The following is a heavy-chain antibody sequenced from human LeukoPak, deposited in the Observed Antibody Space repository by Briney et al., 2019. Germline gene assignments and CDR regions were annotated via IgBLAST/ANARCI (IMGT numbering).Heavy chain of an antibody. J-gene: IGHJ3*02. D-gene: IGHD6-13*01. CDR1: GGSISSSSYY. V-gene: IGHV4-39*07. CDR3: AREALAAADSDAFDI. Sequence: SETLSLTCTVSGGSISSSSYYWGWIRQPPGKGLEWIGSIYYSGSTYYNPSLKSRVTISVDTSKNQFSLKLSSVTAADTAVYYCAREALAAADSDAFDIWGQGTMVTVSS. CDR2: IYYSGST.